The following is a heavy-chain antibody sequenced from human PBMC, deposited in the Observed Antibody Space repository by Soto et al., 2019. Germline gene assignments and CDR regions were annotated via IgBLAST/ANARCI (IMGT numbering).Heavy chain of an antibody. CDR2: TSHDGTNQ. V-gene: IGHV3-30*03. Sequence: QLQLVDSGGGVVQSGRSPRLSCEASGFIFSDYGMHWVRQAPGQGLEWVAATSHDGTNQFYVDSVKGRFTISRDNSKNTLYLQMNSLRGEDTAVYYCARETRSRAVTATRVYGVDVWGQGTTVTVSS. CDR3: ARETRSRAVTATRVYGVDV. CDR1: GFIFSDYG. D-gene: IGHD5-18*01. J-gene: IGHJ6*02.